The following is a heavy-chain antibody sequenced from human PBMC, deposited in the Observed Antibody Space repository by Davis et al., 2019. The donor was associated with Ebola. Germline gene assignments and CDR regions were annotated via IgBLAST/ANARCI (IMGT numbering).Heavy chain of an antibody. V-gene: IGHV1-18*01. Sequence: ASVKVSCKASGYTFTSYGISWVRQAPGQGLEWMGWISAYNGNTNYAQKLQGRVTMTRNTSISTAYMELSSLRSEDTAVYYCARGRGSGWYLNWFDPWGQGTLVTVSS. CDR1: GYTFTSYG. CDR2: ISAYNGNT. CDR3: ARGRGSGWYLNWFDP. D-gene: IGHD6-19*01. J-gene: IGHJ5*02.